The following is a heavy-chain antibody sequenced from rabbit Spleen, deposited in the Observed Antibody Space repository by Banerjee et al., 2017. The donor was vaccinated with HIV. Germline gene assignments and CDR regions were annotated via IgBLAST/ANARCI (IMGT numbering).Heavy chain of an antibody. D-gene: IGHD1-1*01. J-gene: IGHJ3*01. CDR3: ARDLVGVIGWNFYL. CDR2: IYADMGGST. Sequence: QSWEESGGDLGKPEGSLTLTCTASGFAFSNSYYICWVRQAPGKGLEWIACIYADMGGSTAYASWAKGRFTISKTSSTTVTLQMTSLTAADTATYFCARDLVGVIGWNFYLWGQGTLVTVS. V-gene: IGHV1S40*01. CDR1: GFAFSNSYY.